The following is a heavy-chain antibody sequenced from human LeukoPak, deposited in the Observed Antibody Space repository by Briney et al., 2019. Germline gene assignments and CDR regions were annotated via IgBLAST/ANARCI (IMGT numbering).Heavy chain of an antibody. J-gene: IGHJ5*02. CDR1: GYTFTSYG. CDR3: ARGVAVLHSGWFAP. D-gene: IGHD3-22*01. Sequence: GASVKVSCKASGYTFTSYGISWVRQAPGQGLEWMGWISAYNGNTNYAQKLQGRVTMTTDTSTSTAYMELRSLRSDDTAVYYCARGVAVLHSGWFAPWGQGTLVPVSS. CDR2: ISAYNGNT. V-gene: IGHV1-18*01.